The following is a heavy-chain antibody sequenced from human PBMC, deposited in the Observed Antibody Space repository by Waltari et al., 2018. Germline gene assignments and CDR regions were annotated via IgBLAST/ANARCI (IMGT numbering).Heavy chain of an antibody. CDR1: GDKFSTYW. J-gene: IGHJ3*02. Sequence: EVRLVQSGAEVKKPGESLKISCKGSGDKFSTYWIGWVRQMPGKGLEWMGIIYVGDSETIYIPSFRGQVTMSADKSITTAYLQWSSLKASDTAMYYCARREHDYDYVGGSYRRVIDTFDIWGQGTRVTVSS. CDR2: IYVGDSET. V-gene: IGHV5-51*03. D-gene: IGHD3-16*02. CDR3: ARREHDYDYVGGSYRRVIDTFDI.